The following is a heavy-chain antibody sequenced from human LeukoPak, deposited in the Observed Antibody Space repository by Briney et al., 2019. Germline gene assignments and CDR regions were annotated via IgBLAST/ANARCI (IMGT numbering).Heavy chain of an antibody. CDR2: IKEDGSEK. Sequence: GGSLRLSCAGSGFTFSSHWMNWVRQAPGKGLEWVASIKEDGSEKYYVDSVKGRFTISRDNAKNSLYLQMNSLRAEDTAVYYCARRGITISGVLVYHYSGMDVWGQGTAVTVSS. J-gene: IGHJ6*02. CDR1: GFTFSSHW. D-gene: IGHD3-3*01. CDR3: ARRGITISGVLVYHYSGMDV. V-gene: IGHV3-7*01.